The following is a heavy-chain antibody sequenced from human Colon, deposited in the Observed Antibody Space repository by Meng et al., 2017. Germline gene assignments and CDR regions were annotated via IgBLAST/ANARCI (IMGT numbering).Heavy chain of an antibody. Sequence: SQTRSLTGAISGDSASSNSAAWNWIRQSPSRGLEWLGRTYYRSKWYNDYAVSVKSRITINPDTSKNQFSLQLNSVTPEDTAVYYCAREAAAGTENWFDPWGQGTLVTVSS. V-gene: IGHV6-1*01. D-gene: IGHD6-13*01. CDR2: TYYRSKWYN. CDR3: AREAAAGTENWFDP. J-gene: IGHJ5*02. CDR1: GDSASSNSAA.